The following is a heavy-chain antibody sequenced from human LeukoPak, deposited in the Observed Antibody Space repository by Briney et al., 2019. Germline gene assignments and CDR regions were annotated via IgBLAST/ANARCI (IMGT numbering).Heavy chain of an antibody. Sequence: GGSLRLSCAASGFTFSSYAMTWVRQAPGKGLEWVSSMSDSGGSTFYADSVKGRFTISRDNSKNTLYLQMSSLRAEDTAVYFRAEDWLLNIGSPWGQGTLVTVSS. J-gene: IGHJ5*02. V-gene: IGHV3-23*01. D-gene: IGHD5-18*01. CDR3: AEDWLLNIGSP. CDR2: MSDSGGST. CDR1: GFTFSSYA.